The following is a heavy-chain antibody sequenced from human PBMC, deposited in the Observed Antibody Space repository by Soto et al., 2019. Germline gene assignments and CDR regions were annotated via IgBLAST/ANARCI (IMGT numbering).Heavy chain of an antibody. CDR3: SRGGHYYKSMF. CDR2: ISFTGDT. CDR1: GGSVSSGAYY. D-gene: IGHD3-10*01. J-gene: IGHJ4*02. V-gene: IGHV4-61*08. Sequence: QVQLQESGPGLVKPSETLSLTCTVFGGSVSSGAYYWTWIRQAPGKGLEWIGYISFTGDTTYNPCLRSRVPIAVDKSNDQCPLRLRPATPEDSELYYCSRGGHYYKSMFWGQGAPVTVS.